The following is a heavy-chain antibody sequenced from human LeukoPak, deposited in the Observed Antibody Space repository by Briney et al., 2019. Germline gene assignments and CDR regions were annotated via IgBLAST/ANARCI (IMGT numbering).Heavy chain of an antibody. V-gene: IGHV3-15*01. CDR2: IKPKTDGETT. J-gene: IGHJ4*02. Sequence: PGGSLRLSCAASGFTFNIHWMTWVRQAPGKGLEWVGRIKPKTDGETTEYAAPVKDRFSTSRDDSKSMMYLQMNSLKTEDTAVYYCITPLPYSAQGGQGTLVTVSS. D-gene: IGHD2-21*01. CDR3: ITPLPYSAQ. CDR1: GFTFNIHW.